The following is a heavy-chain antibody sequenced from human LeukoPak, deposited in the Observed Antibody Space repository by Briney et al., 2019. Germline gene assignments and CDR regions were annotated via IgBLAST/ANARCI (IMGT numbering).Heavy chain of an antibody. CDR3: GKGRTGYSYGYGIDS. CDR1: SASISGSGYY. J-gene: IGHJ4*02. V-gene: IGHV3-21*04. D-gene: IGHD5-18*01. CDR2: ISSSSSYI. Sequence: KSSETLSLTCTVSSASISGSGYYWGWIRQAPGKGLEWVSSISSSSSYIYYADSVKGRFTISRDNAKNSLYLQMDSLRAEDTAVYYCGKGRTGYSYGYGIDSWGQGTLATVSS.